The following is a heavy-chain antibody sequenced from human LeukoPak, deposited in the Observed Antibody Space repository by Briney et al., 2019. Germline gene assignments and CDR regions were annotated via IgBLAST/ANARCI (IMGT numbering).Heavy chain of an antibody. V-gene: IGHV3-21*01. D-gene: IGHD4-23*01. J-gene: IGHJ4*02. CDR2: ISSSSSYI. CDR1: GFTFSSYS. Sequence: PGGSLRLSCAASGFTFSSYSMNWVRQAPGKGLEWVSSISSSSSYIYYADSVKGRFTISRDNAKNSLYLQMNSLRAEDTAVYYCASLPTVVAPAVDYWGQATLVTVSS. CDR3: ASLPTVVAPAVDY.